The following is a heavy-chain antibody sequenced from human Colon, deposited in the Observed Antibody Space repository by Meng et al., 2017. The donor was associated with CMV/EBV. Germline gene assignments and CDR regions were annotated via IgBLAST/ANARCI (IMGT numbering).Heavy chain of an antibody. V-gene: IGHV3-43*01. CDR1: GFTFDDYT. CDR3: VKDRAGVSGSNGMDV. J-gene: IGHJ6*02. Sequence: GGSLRLSCSASGFTFDDYTMHWVRQVPGKGLEWVSLISWDGGSTYYADSVKGRFTISRDNRKNSLFLEMNSLRAEDNGLYYCVKDRAGVSGSNGMDVWGQGTKVTVSS. CDR2: ISWDGGST. D-gene: IGHD3-10*01.